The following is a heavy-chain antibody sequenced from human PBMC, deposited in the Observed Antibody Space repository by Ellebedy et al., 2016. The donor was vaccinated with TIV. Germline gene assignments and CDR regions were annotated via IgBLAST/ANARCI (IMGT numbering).Heavy chain of an antibody. J-gene: IGHJ4*02. Sequence: GESLKISCSASGFPFSSYAMSWVRQAPGKGLEWVSAISGSGGSTYYADSVKGRFTISRDNSKNTLYLQMNSLRAEDTAVYYCALFAVSFDYWGQGTLVTVSS. CDR1: GFPFSSYA. V-gene: IGHV3-23*01. CDR2: ISGSGGST. CDR3: ALFAVSFDY. D-gene: IGHD3-10*02.